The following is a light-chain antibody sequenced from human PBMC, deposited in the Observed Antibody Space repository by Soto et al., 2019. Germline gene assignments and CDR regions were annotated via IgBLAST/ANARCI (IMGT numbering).Light chain of an antibody. CDR2: LETSGSY. CDR3: ETWDINTHVV. V-gene: IGLV4-60*02. CDR1: SGHTTYI. Sequence: QSVLTQSSSASASLGSSVKLTCTLSSGHTTYIIAWHQQQPGKAPRYLMKLETSGSYNEGSGVPDRFSGSSSGADRYLTISNLQFEDEADYYCETWDINTHVVFGGGTKVTVL. J-gene: IGLJ2*01.